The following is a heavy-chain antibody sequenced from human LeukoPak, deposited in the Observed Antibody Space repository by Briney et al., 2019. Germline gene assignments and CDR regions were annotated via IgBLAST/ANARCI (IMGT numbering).Heavy chain of an antibody. CDR2: IKQDGSEK. CDR1: GFTFSSYW. Sequence: GGSLRLSCAASGFTFSSYWMSWVRQAPGNGLEWVANIKQDGSEKYYVDSVKGRFTISRDNAKKSLYLQMNSLRAEDTAMYYCARAGYSYVYTSPDYWGQGTLVTVSS. D-gene: IGHD5-18*01. CDR3: ARAGYSYVYTSPDY. J-gene: IGHJ4*02. V-gene: IGHV3-7*01.